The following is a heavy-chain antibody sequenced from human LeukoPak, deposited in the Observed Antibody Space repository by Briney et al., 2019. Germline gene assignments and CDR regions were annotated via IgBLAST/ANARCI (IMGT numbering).Heavy chain of an antibody. Sequence: GGSLRLSCAASGVTFSSFAMHWVRQAPGKGLEWVANIKQDGSEKYYVDSVKGRFTISRDNAKNSLYLQMNSLRAEDTAVYYCARAWRGYYYYFDYWGQGTLVTVSS. CDR1: GVTFSSFA. CDR3: ARAWRGYYYYFDY. D-gene: IGHD3-22*01. V-gene: IGHV3-7*03. CDR2: IKQDGSEK. J-gene: IGHJ4*02.